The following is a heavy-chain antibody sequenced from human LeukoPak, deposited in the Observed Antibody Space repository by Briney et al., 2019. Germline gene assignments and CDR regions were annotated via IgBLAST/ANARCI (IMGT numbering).Heavy chain of an antibody. CDR1: GDSVSSNSAA. CDR3: ARLAQYGSGSYYRFKYYYYYMDV. J-gene: IGHJ6*03. V-gene: IGHV6-1*01. Sequence: SQTLSLTCAISGDSVSSNSAAWNWIRQSPSRGLEWLGRTYYRSKWYNDYAVSVKSRITINPDTSKNQFSLQLNSVTPEDTAVYYCARLAQYGSGSYYRFKYYYYYMDVWGKGTTVTVSS. D-gene: IGHD3-10*01. CDR2: TYYRSKWYN.